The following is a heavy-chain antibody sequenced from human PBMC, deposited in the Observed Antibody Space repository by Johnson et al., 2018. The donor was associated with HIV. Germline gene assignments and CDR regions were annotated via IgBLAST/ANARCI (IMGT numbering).Heavy chain of an antibody. CDR1: KFTFNSYA. D-gene: IGHD4/OR15-4a*01. V-gene: IGHV3-30*04. J-gene: IGHJ3*01. Sequence: QVQLVESGGGVVQPGRSLRLSCAASKFTFNSYAMHWVRQAPGKGLEWVAVISYDGSNKYYADSVKGRFTISRDNSKNTLYLQMNSLRAEDAAVYCCENSGLWGPMNWGQGTMVTVSS. CDR3: ENSGLWGPMN. CDR2: ISYDGSNK.